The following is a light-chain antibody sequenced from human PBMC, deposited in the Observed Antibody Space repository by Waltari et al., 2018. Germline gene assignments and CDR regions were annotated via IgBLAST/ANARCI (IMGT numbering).Light chain of an antibody. CDR1: GNDIGRYAY. CDR2: DVT. V-gene: IGLV2-14*01. Sequence: HSALTQPASVSGSPGQSITISCTGTGNDIGRYAYVSWYQQQPGEAPKLVIHDVTQRPSGISSRFSGSKSANTASLTISGLQAEDEADYYCSSHRSDFTVVFGGGTRVTVL. CDR3: SSHRSDFTVV. J-gene: IGLJ2*01.